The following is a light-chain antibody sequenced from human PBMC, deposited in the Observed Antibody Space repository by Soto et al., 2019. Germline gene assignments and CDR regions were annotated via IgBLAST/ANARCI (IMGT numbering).Light chain of an antibody. V-gene: IGKV2-28*01. CDR2: LGS. CDR3: MQALQTPLT. Sequence: DIVMTQSPLSLPVTPGEPASISCRSSQSLLHSNGYNYLDWYLQKPGQSPQLLIYLGSNWSSGVPDRFSGSGSGTDFTLKIIRVEAEDVGVYYCMQALQTPLTFGGGTKVEIK. J-gene: IGKJ4*01. CDR1: QSLLHSNGYNY.